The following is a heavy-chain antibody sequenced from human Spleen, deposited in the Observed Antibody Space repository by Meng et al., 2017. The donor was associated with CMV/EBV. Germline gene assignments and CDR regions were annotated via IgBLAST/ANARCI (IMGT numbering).Heavy chain of an antibody. CDR3: ARAEYYNWFDP. D-gene: IGHD1-14*01. CDR1: GGSMSSGDYF. V-gene: IGHV4-30-4*01. J-gene: IGHJ5*02. Sequence: VQVQESGPGLVKPSQTLSLTCTVSGGSMSSGDYFWNWIRQPPGKGLEWIGYIYYSGNTYYSPSLKSRVTISIDTSKNQFSLKLSSVTAADTAVYYCARAEYYNWFDPWGQGTLVTVSS. CDR2: IYYSGNT.